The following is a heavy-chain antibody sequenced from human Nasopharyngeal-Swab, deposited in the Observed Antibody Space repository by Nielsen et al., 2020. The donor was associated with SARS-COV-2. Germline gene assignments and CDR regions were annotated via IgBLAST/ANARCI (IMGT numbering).Heavy chain of an antibody. Sequence: ALKISCAASGFTFSSYAMSWVRQAPGKGLEWVSVIYSGGSSTYYADSVKGRFTISRDNSKNTLYLQMNSLRAEDTAVYYCAKAGFGELWLDYWGQGTLVTVSS. CDR1: GFTFSSYA. V-gene: IGHV3-23*03. D-gene: IGHD3-10*01. J-gene: IGHJ4*02. CDR3: AKAGFGELWLDY. CDR2: IYSGGSST.